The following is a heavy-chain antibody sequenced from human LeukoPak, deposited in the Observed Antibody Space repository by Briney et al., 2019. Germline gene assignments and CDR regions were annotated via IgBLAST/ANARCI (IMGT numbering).Heavy chain of an antibody. CDR3: ARDSDYGAPHAFDI. D-gene: IGHD4-17*01. CDR2: IYTSGST. Sequence: SETLSLTRTVSGGSISSYYWSWIRQPAGKGLEWIGRIYTSGSTNYNPSLKSRVTMSVDTSKNQFSLKLSSVTAADTAVYYCARDSDYGAPHAFDIWGQGTMVTVSS. CDR1: GGSISSYY. V-gene: IGHV4-4*07. J-gene: IGHJ3*02.